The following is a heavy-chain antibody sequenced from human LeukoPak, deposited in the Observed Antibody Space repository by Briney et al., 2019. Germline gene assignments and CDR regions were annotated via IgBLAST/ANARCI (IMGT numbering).Heavy chain of an antibody. V-gene: IGHV4-4*07. CDR3: AGGSTVTLDY. Sequence: ASETLSLTCTVSGGSISSYYWSWIRQPAGKGLEWIGRIYTSGSSNYNPSLKSRVTMSVDTSKNQFSLKLSSVTAADTAVYYCAGGSTVTLDYWGQGTLVTVSS. J-gene: IGHJ4*02. CDR1: GGSISSYY. CDR2: IYTSGSS. D-gene: IGHD4-17*01.